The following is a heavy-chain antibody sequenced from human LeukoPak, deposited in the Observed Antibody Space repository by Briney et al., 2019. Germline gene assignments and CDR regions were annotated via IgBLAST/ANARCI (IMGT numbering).Heavy chain of an antibody. D-gene: IGHD3/OR15-3a*01. CDR1: GFTFSSYA. V-gene: IGHV3-23D*01. Sequence: GGSLRLSCAASGFTFSSYAMSWVRQPPGKGLEWVSTISGSVSSTYSGGSTYYADSVKGRFTISRDNSKNTLYLQMNSLRAEDTAIYYCAKDKRDWHYFDYWGQGTLVTVSS. CDR3: AKDKRDWHYFDY. CDR2: ISGSVSSTYSGGST. J-gene: IGHJ4*02.